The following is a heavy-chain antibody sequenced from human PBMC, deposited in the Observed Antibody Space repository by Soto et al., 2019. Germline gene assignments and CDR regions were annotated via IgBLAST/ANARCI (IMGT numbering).Heavy chain of an antibody. CDR3: ASSAPYYGMDV. CDR1: GGSISSGDYY. Sequence: SETLSPTCTVSGGSISSGDYYWSWIRQPPGKGLEWIGYIYYSGSTYYNPSLKSRVTISVDTSKNQFSLTLSSVAAADTAVYYCASSAPYYGMDVWGQGTPVTVSS. D-gene: IGHD3-10*01. CDR2: IYYSGST. J-gene: IGHJ6*02. V-gene: IGHV4-30-4*01.